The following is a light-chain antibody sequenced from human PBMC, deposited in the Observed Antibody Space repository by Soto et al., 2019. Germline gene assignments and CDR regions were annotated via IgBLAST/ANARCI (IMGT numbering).Light chain of an antibody. CDR2: GAS. CDR3: QQYGSSPPLT. V-gene: IGKV3-20*01. J-gene: IGKJ4*01. Sequence: IVLTQSPFTLALSPVEIATLSFIASQSVSSKYLAWYQQKPGQAPRLLIYGASNRATGIPDRFSGSGSGTDFTLTISRLEPEDFAVYYCQQYGSSPPLTFGGGTKVDIK. CDR1: QSVSSKY.